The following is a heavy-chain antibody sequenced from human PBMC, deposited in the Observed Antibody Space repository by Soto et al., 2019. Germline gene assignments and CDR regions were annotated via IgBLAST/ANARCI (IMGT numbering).Heavy chain of an antibody. J-gene: IGHJ4*02. CDR2: ISSSSSYI. Sequence: GGSLRLSCAASGFTFSSYSMNWVRQAPGKGLEWVSSISSSSSYIYYADSVKGRFTISRDNAKNSLYLQMNSLRAEDTAVYYCARLLSDIVATMQDYWGQGTLVTVSS. D-gene: IGHD5-12*01. CDR1: GFTFSSYS. CDR3: ARLLSDIVATMQDY. V-gene: IGHV3-21*01.